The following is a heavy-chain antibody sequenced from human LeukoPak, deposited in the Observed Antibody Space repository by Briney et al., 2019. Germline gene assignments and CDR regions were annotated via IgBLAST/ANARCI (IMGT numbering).Heavy chain of an antibody. CDR3: ARSRRDNYYYYYGMDV. D-gene: IGHD5-24*01. CDR1: GFTFTLYD. J-gene: IGHJ6*02. Sequence: GGSLRLSCAASGFTFTLYDMNWVRQAPGKGLEWVSNISSSDTTIHYADSVKGRFTISRDNARNSLYLQMNSLRAEDTAVYYCARSRRDNYYYYYGMDVWGQGTTVTVSS. V-gene: IGHV3-48*03. CDR2: ISSSDTTI.